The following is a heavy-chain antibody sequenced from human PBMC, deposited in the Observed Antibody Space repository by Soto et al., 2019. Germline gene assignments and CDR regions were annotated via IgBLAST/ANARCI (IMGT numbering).Heavy chain of an antibody. J-gene: IGHJ5*02. CDR1: GFTFSSYS. V-gene: IGHV3-21*01. CDR2: ISSSSSYI. Sequence: GGSLRLSCAASGFTFSSYSMNWVRQAPGKGLEWASFISSSSSYIYYADSVKGRFTISRDNAKNSLYLQMNSLRVEDTAVYYCARSAPFDPWGQGTLVTVSS. CDR3: ARSAPFDP.